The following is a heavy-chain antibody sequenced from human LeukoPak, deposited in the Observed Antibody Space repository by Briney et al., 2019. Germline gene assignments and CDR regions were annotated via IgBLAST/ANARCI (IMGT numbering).Heavy chain of an antibody. V-gene: IGHV2-70*11. CDR2: IDWDDDK. Sequence: SGPALVKPTETLTLTCTFSGFSLSTSGMCVNWIRQPPGKALEWLARIDWDDDKYHSTSLRTRLTISKDTSKNQVMPTMTNMDPVDTATYYCARMARSIVGRPEAFDVWGQGTMVTVSS. D-gene: IGHD6-6*01. CDR1: GFSLSTSGMC. J-gene: IGHJ3*01. CDR3: ARMARSIVGRPEAFDV.